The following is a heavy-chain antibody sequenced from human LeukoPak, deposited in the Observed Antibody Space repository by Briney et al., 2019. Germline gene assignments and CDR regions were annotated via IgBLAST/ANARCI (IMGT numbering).Heavy chain of an antibody. V-gene: IGHV3-73*01. D-gene: IGHD3-10*01. CDR1: GFTFSGSA. Sequence: GGSLRLYCAASGFTFSGSAMHWVRQASGKGLEWVGRIRSKAKSYATAYAASVKGRFTISRDASKNTAYLQMNSLKTADAAVYYCTPHYGSGSVHRAFDIWGQGTMVTVPS. CDR3: TPHYGSGSVHRAFDI. CDR2: IRSKAKSYAT. J-gene: IGHJ3*02.